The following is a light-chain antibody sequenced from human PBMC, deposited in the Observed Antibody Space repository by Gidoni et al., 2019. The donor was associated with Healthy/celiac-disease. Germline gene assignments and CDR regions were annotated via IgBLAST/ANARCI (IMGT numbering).Light chain of an antibody. Sequence: DIQMTQSPSSLSASVGDRGTITCRASQSISSYLNWYQQKPGKAPKFLISAASSLQSGVPSRFSGSGSGTDFTLTISSLQPEDFAAYFCQQTYSTPLTFGGGTKVEIK. CDR2: AAS. CDR3: QQTYSTPLT. V-gene: IGKV1-39*01. CDR1: QSISSY. J-gene: IGKJ4*01.